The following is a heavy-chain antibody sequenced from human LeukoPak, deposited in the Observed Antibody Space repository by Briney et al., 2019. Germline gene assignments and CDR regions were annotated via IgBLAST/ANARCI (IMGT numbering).Heavy chain of an antibody. J-gene: IGHJ3*02. D-gene: IGHD4-23*01. CDR2: ISPSGGST. CDR3: ARDYGGNSVGDAFDI. CDR1: GYTFTSNY. Sequence: ASVKVSCKAFGYTFTSNYMHWVRQAPGQGREWMGVISPSGGSTTYAQKFQGRVTLTRDMSTSTDYLELSSLRSEDTAVYYCARDYGGNSVGDAFDIWGQGTMVTVSS. V-gene: IGHV1-46*01.